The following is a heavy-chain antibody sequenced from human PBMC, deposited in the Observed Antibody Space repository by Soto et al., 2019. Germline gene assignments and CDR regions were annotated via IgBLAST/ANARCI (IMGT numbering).Heavy chain of an antibody. CDR2: ISWNSGSI. V-gene: IGHV3-9*01. CDR3: ARDEGHCSRDRCRPLDS. J-gene: IGHJ4*02. Sequence: GGSLRLSCAASGFTFDDYAMHWVRQAPGKGLEWVSGISWNSGSIGYADSVKGRFTISRDNAKNSLYLQMNSLRAEDTAVYYCARDEGHCSRDRCRPLDSWGQGTLVTVSS. D-gene: IGHD6-13*01. CDR1: GFTFDDYA.